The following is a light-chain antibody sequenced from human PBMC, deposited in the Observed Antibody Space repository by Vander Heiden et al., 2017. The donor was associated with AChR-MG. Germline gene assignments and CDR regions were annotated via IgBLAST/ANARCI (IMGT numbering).Light chain of an antibody. Sequence: QSALTQPASVSGSLGQSVTISCTGSTTDIGTYNYVSWYQQHPGMAPKLMIYDVTNRPSGVSFRFSGSKSGNTASLTISGLQAEDEANYYCASYTDSSPLDFGGGTKLTVL. CDR1: TTDIGTYNY. CDR3: ASYTDSSPLD. J-gene: IGLJ2*01. V-gene: IGLV2-14*03. CDR2: DVT.